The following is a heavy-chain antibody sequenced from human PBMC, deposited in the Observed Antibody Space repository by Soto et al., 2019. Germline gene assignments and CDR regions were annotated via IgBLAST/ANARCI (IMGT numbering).Heavy chain of an antibody. Sequence: GGSMRLSCAASGFSVSSNYMSWVRQAPGKGLEWLSLIHTSGSTYYPDSVKGRFTISTDNPKNTLYLQINSLRAEDTAVYYCARDLAGSQPRLSECCFDYWGQGSLVTVSS. CDR2: IHTSGST. D-gene: IGHD6-25*01. CDR1: GFSVSSNY. J-gene: IGHJ4*02. CDR3: ARDLAGSQPRLSECCFDY. V-gene: IGHV3-66*01.